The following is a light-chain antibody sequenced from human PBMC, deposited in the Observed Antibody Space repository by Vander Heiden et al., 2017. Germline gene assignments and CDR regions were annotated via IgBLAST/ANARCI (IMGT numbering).Light chain of an antibody. J-gene: IGKJ5*01. CDR2: GAS. CDR1: QSISRN. Sequence: RATLPCRTSQSISRNLAWYQQKPGQAPRLLIYGASTRATGIPARFSGSGSGTEFTLTISSLQSEDFAVYYCQQYNNWLLITFGQGTRLDIK. CDR3: QQYNNWLLIT. V-gene: IGKV3-15*01.